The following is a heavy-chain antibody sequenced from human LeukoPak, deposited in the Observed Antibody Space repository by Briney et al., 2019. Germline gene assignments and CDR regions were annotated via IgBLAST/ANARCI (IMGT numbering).Heavy chain of an antibody. Sequence: GGSLRLSCAASGFTFSSYGMHWVRQAPGKGLEWVAFIRYDGSNKYYADSVKGRFTISRDNSKNTLYLQMNSLRAEDTAVYYCARASLVKNIAALSDYWGQGTLVTVSS. D-gene: IGHD6-6*01. CDR3: ARASLVKNIAALSDY. V-gene: IGHV3-30*02. CDR1: GFTFSSYG. J-gene: IGHJ4*02. CDR2: IRYDGSNK.